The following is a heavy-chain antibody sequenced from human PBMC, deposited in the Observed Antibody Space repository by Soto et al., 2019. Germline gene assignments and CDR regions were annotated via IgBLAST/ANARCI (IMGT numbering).Heavy chain of an antibody. CDR3: ATALGCRSTSCTLDY. D-gene: IGHD2-2*01. Sequence: QVQLVQSGAEVKKPGSSVKVSCKASGGTFGSYAFSWVRQAPGQGLEWMGGIIPVSGAAHYAQKFQGRVTITADESTRTAYMELSSLSSQDTAVYYCATALGCRSTSCTLDYWGQGTRVSVSS. CDR2: IIPVSGAA. V-gene: IGHV1-69*01. CDR1: GGTFGSYA. J-gene: IGHJ4*02.